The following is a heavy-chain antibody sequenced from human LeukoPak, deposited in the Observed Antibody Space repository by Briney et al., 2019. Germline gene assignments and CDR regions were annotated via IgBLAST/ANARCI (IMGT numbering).Heavy chain of an antibody. Sequence: PSETLSLTCTVSGDSFSSVTDYWAWIRQPPGKGLEWIASGDYSGGKYYNPSLESRVAISTDMSKNQFSLKLSSVTAADTAVYYCARHKPESSSWPLPDAFDIWGQGTLVTVSS. J-gene: IGHJ3*02. CDR3: ARHKPESSSWPLPDAFDI. CDR2: GDYSGGK. CDR1: GDSFSSVTDY. D-gene: IGHD6-13*01. V-gene: IGHV4-39*01.